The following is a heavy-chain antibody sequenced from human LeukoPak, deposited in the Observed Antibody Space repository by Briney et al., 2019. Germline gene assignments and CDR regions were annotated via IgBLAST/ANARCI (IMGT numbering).Heavy chain of an antibody. J-gene: IGHJ3*02. CDR1: GGSISSGDYY. CDR3: ARVGIAVGAFDI. Sequence: SDTLSLTCTVSGGSISSGDYYWSWIRQPPGKGLEWIGYIYYSGSTYYNPSLKSRVTISVDTSKNQFSLKLSSVTAADTAVYYCARVGIAVGAFDIWGQGTMVTVS. D-gene: IGHD6-19*01. CDR2: IYYSGST. V-gene: IGHV4-30-4*02.